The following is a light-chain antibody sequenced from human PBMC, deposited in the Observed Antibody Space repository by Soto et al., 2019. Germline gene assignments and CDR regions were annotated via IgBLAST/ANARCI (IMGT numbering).Light chain of an antibody. J-gene: IGKJ1*01. CDR2: GAS. V-gene: IGKV3-15*01. CDR1: QSVSSN. CDR3: QQYNNWPQT. Sequence: IVMTQSPATLSVSPGERATLSCRASQSVSSNLAWYQQKPGQAPRLLIYGASTRATGIPARFGGSGSGTEFTPTISSLQSEDFAVYYCQQYNNWPQTFGQGTKVEIK.